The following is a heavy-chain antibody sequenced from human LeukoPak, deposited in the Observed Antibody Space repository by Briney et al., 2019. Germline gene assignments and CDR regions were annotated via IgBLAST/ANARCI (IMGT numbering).Heavy chain of an antibody. CDR2: IHTSGST. J-gene: IGHJ4*02. D-gene: IGHD3-3*01. Sequence: SETLSLTCTVSGGSTSNYFCTWLRQSAGKGLEWIGRIHTSGSTNYNPSLKSRVSMSVDTSKNQFSLKLSSVTAADTAVYYCARDPEGYGYYFDYWGQGALVTVFS. V-gene: IGHV4-4*07. CDR3: ARDPEGYGYYFDY. CDR1: GGSTSNYF.